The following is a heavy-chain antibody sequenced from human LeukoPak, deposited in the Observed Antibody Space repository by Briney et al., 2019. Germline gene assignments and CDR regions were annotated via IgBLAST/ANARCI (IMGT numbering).Heavy chain of an antibody. J-gene: IGHJ6*02. CDR2: ISYDGSNK. Sequence: QPGGSLRLSCAASGFTFSSHAMHWVRQAPGKGLEWVAVISYDGSNKYYADSVKGRFTISRDNSKNTLYLQMNSLRAEDTAVYYCARVNSGSYYAYYYYGMDVWGQGTTVTVSS. D-gene: IGHD1-26*01. CDR3: ARVNSGSYYAYYYYGMDV. V-gene: IGHV3-30-3*01. CDR1: GFTFSSHA.